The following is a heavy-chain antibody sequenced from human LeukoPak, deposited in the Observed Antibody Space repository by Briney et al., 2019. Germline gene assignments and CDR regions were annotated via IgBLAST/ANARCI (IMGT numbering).Heavy chain of an antibody. V-gene: IGHV4-30-2*01. J-gene: IGHJ3*02. CDR3: ARGVVVMTDAFDI. Sequence: SQTLSLTCAVSGGSISSGGYSWSWIRQPPGKGLEWIGYIYHSGSTYYNPSLKSRVTISVDRSKNQFSLKLSSVTAADTAVYYCARGVVVMTDAFDIWGQGTMVTVSS. CDR2: IYHSGST. D-gene: IGHD3-22*01. CDR1: GGSISSGGYS.